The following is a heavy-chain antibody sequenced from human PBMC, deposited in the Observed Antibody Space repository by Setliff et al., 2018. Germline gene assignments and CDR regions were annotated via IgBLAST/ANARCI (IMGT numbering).Heavy chain of an antibody. J-gene: IGHJ4*02. CDR1: CVSFSGTY. D-gene: IGHD3-22*01. CDR3: RVWVDMIEVDG. Sequence: SETLSLTCAVYCVSFSGTYCSWIRQSPGKGPEWIGENNHTGSPNWSGEINHSGSPNYNPSLKSRGTMSVDTSKNQFSLKMTSVTAAETAVYYCRVWVDMIEVDGWAQGTLVTVSS. CDR2: INHSGSP. V-gene: IGHV4-34*01.